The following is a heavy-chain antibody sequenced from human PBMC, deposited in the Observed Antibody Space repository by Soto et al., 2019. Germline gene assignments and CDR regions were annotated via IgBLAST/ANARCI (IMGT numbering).Heavy chain of an antibody. CDR2: ISTNGGST. D-gene: IGHD3-22*01. CDR3: VKGEYYYDSSGYYPFDY. CDR1: GFTFGIYA. J-gene: IGHJ4*02. V-gene: IGHV3-64D*06. Sequence: PGGSLRLSCSASGFTFGIYAMHCVRQAPGKGLEYVSSISTNGGSTHYADSVKGRFTISRDNSKNTQYLQMSSLRADDTAVYYCVKGEYYYDSSGYYPFDYWGQGTLVTVSS.